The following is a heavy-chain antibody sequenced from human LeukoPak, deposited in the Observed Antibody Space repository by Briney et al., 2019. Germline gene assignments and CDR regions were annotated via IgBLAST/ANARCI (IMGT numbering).Heavy chain of an antibody. CDR3: ARHLRYCLVDY. CDR2: IYYTGTT. D-gene: IGHD2-15*01. V-gene: IGHV4-39*01. Sequence: PSETLSLTCIVSGGSITTSSYYWGWIRQSPGKGLEWIGTIYYTGTTYYNPSLKSRVTISVDTSKNHFYLKLSSVAAADTAVYFCARHLRYCLVDYWGQGTLVTVSS. CDR1: GGSITTSSYY. J-gene: IGHJ4*02.